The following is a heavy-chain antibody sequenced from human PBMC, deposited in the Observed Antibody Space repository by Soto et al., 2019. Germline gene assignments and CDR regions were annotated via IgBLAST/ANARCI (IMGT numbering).Heavy chain of an antibody. Sequence: EVQLLESGGGLVQPGGSLRLSCAASGFTFSSYAMSWFRQAPGKGLEWVSSISGSGGSTYYADSVKGRFTISRDNSKKTLYLQMNSLRAEDTAVFYCAKDVYNYGAGSPVDYWGQGTLVTVSS. CDR2: ISGSGGST. CDR1: GFTFSSYA. J-gene: IGHJ4*02. V-gene: IGHV3-23*01. D-gene: IGHD3-10*01. CDR3: AKDVYNYGAGSPVDY.